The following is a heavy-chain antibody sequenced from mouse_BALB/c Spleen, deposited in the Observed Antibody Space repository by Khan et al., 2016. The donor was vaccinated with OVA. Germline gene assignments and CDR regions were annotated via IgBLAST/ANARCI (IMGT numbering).Heavy chain of an antibody. Sequence: QVQLKQSGPGLVAPSQSLSITCTVSGFSLTSYGVSWVRQPPGKGLEWLGLIWGDGSTNYHSALISRLSISKDNSKSQLFLNLNSLQTDATATYYGAKCYYGSVSNLYFDGWGAGTTVTVSS. CDR3: AKCYYGSVSNLYFDG. V-gene: IGHV2-3*01. J-gene: IGHJ1*01. D-gene: IGHD1-1*01. CDR1: GFSLTSYG. CDR2: IWGDGST.